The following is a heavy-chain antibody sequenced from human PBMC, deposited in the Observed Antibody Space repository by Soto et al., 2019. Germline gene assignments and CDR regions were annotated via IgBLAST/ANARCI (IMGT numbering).Heavy chain of an antibody. D-gene: IGHD6-25*01. CDR2: IGPTGDS. Sequence: GGSLRLSCAASGFTFSNYDMHWVRQATGKGLEWVSAIGPTGDSYYPGSVKGRFTISRENAKNSLYLQMNSLIAEVTAVYYCARAASTWDFDYWGQGTLVTVSS. J-gene: IGHJ4*02. V-gene: IGHV3-13*01. CDR1: GFTFSNYD. CDR3: ARAASTWDFDY.